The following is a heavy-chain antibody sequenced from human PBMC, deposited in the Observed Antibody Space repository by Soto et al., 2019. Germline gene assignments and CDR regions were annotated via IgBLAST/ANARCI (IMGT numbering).Heavy chain of an antibody. Sequence: GGSLRLSCAASGFTFSSYWMHWVRQAPGKGLVWVSRINSDGSSTSYADSVKGRFTISRDNAKNTLYLQMNSLRAEDTAVYYCARQIEYYDFWSGYQTFDYWGQGTLVTVSS. CDR2: INSDGSST. D-gene: IGHD3-3*01. V-gene: IGHV3-74*01. CDR1: GFTFSSYW. CDR3: ARQIEYYDFWSGYQTFDY. J-gene: IGHJ4*02.